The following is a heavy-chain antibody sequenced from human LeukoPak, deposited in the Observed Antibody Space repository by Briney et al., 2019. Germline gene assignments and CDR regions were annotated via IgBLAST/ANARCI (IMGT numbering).Heavy chain of an antibody. CDR3: ARGSAARPV. Sequence: SETLSLTCAVYGGSFSGYYWSWIRQPPGKGLEWIGEINHSGSTNYNPSLKSRVTISVDTSKNQFSLKLSSVTAADTAVYYCARGSAARPVWGQGTLVTVSS. CDR2: INHSGST. CDR1: GGSFSGYY. J-gene: IGHJ4*02. V-gene: IGHV4-34*01. D-gene: IGHD6-6*01.